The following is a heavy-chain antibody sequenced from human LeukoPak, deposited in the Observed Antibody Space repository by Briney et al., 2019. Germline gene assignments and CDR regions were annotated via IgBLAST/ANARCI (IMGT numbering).Heavy chain of an antibody. Sequence: PSETLSLTCTVSGGSINSGDYYWSWIRQPAGKPLEWIGRIYTNGITIYKSSLESRVTISIDTSKNRFSLKLNSVTASDTAVYYCARGGGNGVGWVGQFYYMDVWGKGTTVIVSS. J-gene: IGHJ6*03. CDR1: GGSINSGDYY. CDR2: IYTNGIT. CDR3: ARGGGNGVGWVGQFYYMDV. V-gene: IGHV4-61*02. D-gene: IGHD4-23*01.